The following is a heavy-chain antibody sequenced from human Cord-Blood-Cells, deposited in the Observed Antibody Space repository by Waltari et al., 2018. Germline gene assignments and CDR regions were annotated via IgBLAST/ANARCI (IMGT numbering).Heavy chain of an antibody. J-gene: IGHJ4*02. CDR1: GFTFSSYA. Sequence: QVQLVESGGGVVQPGRSLRLSCEASGFTFSSYARHWVRQAPGKGLEGVEGISYDGSNKYYADSVKGRFTISRDNSKNTLYLQMNSLRAEDTAVYYCANRNFDYWGQGTLVTVSS. CDR3: ANRNFDY. V-gene: IGHV3-30-3*01. CDR2: ISYDGSNK.